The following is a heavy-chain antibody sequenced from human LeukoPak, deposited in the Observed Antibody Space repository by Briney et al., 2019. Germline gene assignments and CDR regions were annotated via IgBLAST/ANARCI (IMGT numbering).Heavy chain of an antibody. CDR2: INHSGST. CDR1: GGSFSGYY. J-gene: IGHJ4*02. V-gene: IGHV4-34*01. D-gene: IGHD3-16*02. Sequence: SETLSLTCAVYGGSFSGYYWSWIRQPPGKGLEWIGEINHSGSTNCNPSLKSRVTISVDTSKDQFSLKLNSVTAADTAVYYCARDRFALTFDYWGQGILVTVST. CDR3: ARDRFALTFDY.